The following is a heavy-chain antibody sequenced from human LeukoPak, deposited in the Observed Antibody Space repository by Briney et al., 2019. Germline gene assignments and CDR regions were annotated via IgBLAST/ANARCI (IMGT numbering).Heavy chain of an antibody. J-gene: IGHJ4*02. Sequence: SETLSLTCTVSGGSISSSSYYWGWIRQPPGKGLEWIGSIYYSGSTYYNPSLKSRVAISVDTSKNQFSLKLSSVTAADTAVYYCARVSTYYYDSSGYYYFDYWGQGTLVTVSS. V-gene: IGHV4-39*07. D-gene: IGHD3-22*01. CDR3: ARVSTYYYDSSGYYYFDY. CDR1: GGSISSSSYY. CDR2: IYYSGST.